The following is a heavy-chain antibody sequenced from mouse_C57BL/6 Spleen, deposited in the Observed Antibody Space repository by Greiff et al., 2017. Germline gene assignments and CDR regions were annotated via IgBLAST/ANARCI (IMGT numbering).Heavy chain of an antibody. Sequence: EVQLVESGGGLVKPGGSLKLSCAASGFTFSDYGMHWVRQAPEKGLEWVAYISSGSSTIYYADTVKGRFTITRDNAKNTLFLQMTSLRSEDTAMYYCARGGYDGFAWFAYWGQGTLVTVSA. CDR1: GFTFSDYG. CDR3: ARGGYDGFAWFAY. J-gene: IGHJ3*01. V-gene: IGHV5-17*01. CDR2: ISSGSSTI. D-gene: IGHD3-1*01.